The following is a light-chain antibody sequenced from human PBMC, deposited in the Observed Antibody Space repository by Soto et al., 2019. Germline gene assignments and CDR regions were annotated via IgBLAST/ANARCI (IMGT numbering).Light chain of an antibody. Sequence: DIQMTQSPSTLSASVGDRVTITFRASQSIGSWLAWYQQRPGKAPKPLIYMASSLESGVPPRFSGSGAGTEFTLTISSLQPDDFATYHCQQYKSQATFGQGTKVDIK. J-gene: IGKJ1*01. CDR3: QQYKSQAT. CDR2: MAS. V-gene: IGKV1-5*03. CDR1: QSIGSW.